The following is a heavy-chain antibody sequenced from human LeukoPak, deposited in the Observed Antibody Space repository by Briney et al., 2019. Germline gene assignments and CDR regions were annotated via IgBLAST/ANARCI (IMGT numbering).Heavy chain of an antibody. J-gene: IGHJ4*02. CDR2: INPNSGGT. Sequence: GASVKVSCKASGYTFTGYYMHWVRQAPGQGLEWMGWINPNSGGTNYAQKFQGWVTMTRDTSISTAYMELSRLRSDDTAVYYCARGAEAETSPLDFWGQGTLVIVS. V-gene: IGHV1-2*04. CDR3: ARGAEAETSPLDF. CDR1: GYTFTGYY. D-gene: IGHD6-13*01.